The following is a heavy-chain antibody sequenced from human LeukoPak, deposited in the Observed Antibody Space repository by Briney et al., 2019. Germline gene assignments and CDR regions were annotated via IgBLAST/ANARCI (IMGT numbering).Heavy chain of an antibody. V-gene: IGHV4-59*01. CDR3: ARAITMVRGVMAPLAPIDY. D-gene: IGHD3-10*01. CDR2: IYNYGSA. Sequence: PSETLSLTCTVSGGSITSYYWSWIRQPPGKGLEWIGCIYNYGSAASNPSLKSRVSISLDTSKNQFSLKLTSVTAADTAVYYCARAITMVRGVMAPLAPIDYWGQGTLVTVSS. CDR1: GGSITSYY. J-gene: IGHJ4*02.